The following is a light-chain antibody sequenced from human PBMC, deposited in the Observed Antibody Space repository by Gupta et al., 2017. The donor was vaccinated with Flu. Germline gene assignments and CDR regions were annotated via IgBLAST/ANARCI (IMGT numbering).Light chain of an antibody. CDR2: LAS. V-gene: IGKV3-15*01. CDR3: QQDNNWPRT. Sequence: EIVITQSPATLSVSPGERATLACRASQSVSNRLAWYQQKPGQPPRLLIYLASTRATGIPARFSGSGSGTEFTLTISSLQSEDFAVYYCQQDNNWPRTFGQGTKVEIK. CDR1: QSVSNR. J-gene: IGKJ1*01.